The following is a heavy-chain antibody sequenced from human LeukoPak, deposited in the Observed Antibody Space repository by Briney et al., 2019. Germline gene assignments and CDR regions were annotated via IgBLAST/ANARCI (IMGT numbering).Heavy chain of an antibody. CDR2: ISGSGGTT. D-gene: IGHD1-7*01. CDR3: ARGRNGGELVY. V-gene: IGHV3-23*01. J-gene: IGHJ4*02. CDR1: GFTFSNYA. Sequence: GGSLRLSCAASGFTFSNYAMSWVRQAPGKGLGWVSIISGSGGTTDNADSVKGRFTISRDNSKNTLYLQMNTLRVEDTAVYFCARGRNGGELVYWGQGTLVTVSS.